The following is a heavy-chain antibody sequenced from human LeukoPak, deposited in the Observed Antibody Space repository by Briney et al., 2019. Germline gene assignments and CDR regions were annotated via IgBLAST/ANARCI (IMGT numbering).Heavy chain of an antibody. V-gene: IGHV1-2*02. CDR1: GYTFTDYY. D-gene: IGHD3-3*01. CDR3: AREAGGLFGVVISDAFDI. J-gene: IGHJ3*02. CDR2: INPSSGGT. Sequence: ASVKVSCKASGYTFTDYYMHWVRQAPGQGLEWMGWINPSSGGTNYAQKFQGRVTVTRDTSISTAYMDLSRLRSDDTAVYYCAREAGGLFGVVISDAFDIWGQGTMVTVSS.